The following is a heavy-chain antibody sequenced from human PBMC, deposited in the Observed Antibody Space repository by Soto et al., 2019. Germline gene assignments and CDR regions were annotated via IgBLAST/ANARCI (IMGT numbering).Heavy chain of an antibody. V-gene: IGHV3-30*03. CDR1: GFTFSHYG. CDR2: ISYDGSNK. CDR3: ARYSGKYQGPIDY. J-gene: IGHJ4*02. D-gene: IGHD1-26*01. Sequence: QVQLVESGGGVVQPGRSLRLSCAASGFTFSHYGIHWVRQAPGKGLEWLAVISYDGSNKHYADSVKGRFTVSRDNSKNTLSLQMNSLRAEDTAVYFCARYSGKYQGPIDYWGQGTLVNVSS.